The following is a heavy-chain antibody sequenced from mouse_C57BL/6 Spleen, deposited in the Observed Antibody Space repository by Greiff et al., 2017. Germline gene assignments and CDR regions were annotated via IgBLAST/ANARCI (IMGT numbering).Heavy chain of an antibody. D-gene: IGHD2-3*01. CDR3: AREGVYDGYYRFAY. J-gene: IGHJ3*01. CDR1: GYTFTDYY. CDR2: INPNNGGT. Sequence: EVQLQQSGPELVKPGASVKISCKASGYTFTDYYMNWVKQSHGKSLEWIGDINPNNGGTSYNQKFKGKATLTVDKSSSTAYMELRSLTSEDSAVYYCAREGVYDGYYRFAYWGQGTLVTVSA. V-gene: IGHV1-26*01.